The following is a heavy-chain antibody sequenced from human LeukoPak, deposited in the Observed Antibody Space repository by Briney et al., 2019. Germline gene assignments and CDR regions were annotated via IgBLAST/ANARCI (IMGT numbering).Heavy chain of an antibody. CDR1: GGSISSSSYY. D-gene: IGHD4-17*01. V-gene: IGHV4-61*05. J-gene: IGHJ3*02. Sequence: SETLSLTCTVSGGSISSSSYYWGWIRQPPGKGLEWIGYIYYSGSTNYNPSLKSRVTISVDTSKNQFSLKLSSVTAADTAVYYCARSMQDYGDAFDIWGQGTMVTVSS. CDR2: IYYSGST. CDR3: ARSMQDYGDAFDI.